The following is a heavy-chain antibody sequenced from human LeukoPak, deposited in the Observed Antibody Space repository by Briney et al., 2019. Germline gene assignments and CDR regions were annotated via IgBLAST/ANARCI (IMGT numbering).Heavy chain of an antibody. Sequence: GASVKVSCKASGYTFTGYYMHWVRQAPGQGLEWMGWINPNSGGTNYAQKFQGRVTMTRDTSISTAYMELSRLRSDDTAVYYCAREEMAVYFVRTNWFDPWGQGTLVTVSS. CDR1: GYTFTGYY. CDR3: AREEMAVYFVRTNWFDP. V-gene: IGHV1-2*02. CDR2: INPNSGGT. J-gene: IGHJ5*02. D-gene: IGHD5-24*01.